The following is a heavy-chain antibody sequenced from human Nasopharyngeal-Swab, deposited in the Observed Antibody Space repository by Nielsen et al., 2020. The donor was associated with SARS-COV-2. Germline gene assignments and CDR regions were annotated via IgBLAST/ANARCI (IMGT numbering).Heavy chain of an antibody. CDR3: ARLDDTANGPLGADY. CDR1: GGSFSGYY. D-gene: IGHD5-18*01. J-gene: IGHJ4*02. CDR2: INHSGST. V-gene: IGHV4-34*01. Sequence: GSLRLSCAVYGGSFSGYYWSWIRQPPGKGLEWIGEINHSGSTNYNPSLKSRVTISVDTSKNQFSLKLSSVTAADTAVYYCARLDDTANGPLGADYWGQGTLVTVSS.